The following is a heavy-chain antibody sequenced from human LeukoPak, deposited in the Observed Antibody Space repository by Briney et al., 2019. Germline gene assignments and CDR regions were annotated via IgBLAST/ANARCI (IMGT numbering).Heavy chain of an antibody. D-gene: IGHD3-22*01. J-gene: IGHJ6*03. CDR1: GYSISSGYY. CDR3: ARDLNYDSSGYNYYYMDV. Sequence: SETLSLTCTVSGYSISSGYYWGWIRQPPGKGLEWIGSIYHSGSTYYNPSLKSRVTISVDTSKNQFSLKLSSVTAADTAVYYCARDLNYDSSGYNYYYMDVWGKGTTVTVSS. V-gene: IGHV4-38-2*02. CDR2: IYHSGST.